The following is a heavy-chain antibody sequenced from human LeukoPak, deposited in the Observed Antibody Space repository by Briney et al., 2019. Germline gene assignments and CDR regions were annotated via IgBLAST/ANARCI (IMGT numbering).Heavy chain of an antibody. CDR2: IYPGDSES. J-gene: IGHJ4*02. Sequence: GESLKISCKASGYTFTDYWIGWVRQMPGKGLEWMGFIYPGDSESRYSPSFQGLATISADKSISTAYLQWSSPKASDTAMYYCARLGVNYAYWGQGTLVTVSP. V-gene: IGHV5-51*01. CDR3: ARLGVNYAY. CDR1: GYTFTDYW. D-gene: IGHD3-16*01.